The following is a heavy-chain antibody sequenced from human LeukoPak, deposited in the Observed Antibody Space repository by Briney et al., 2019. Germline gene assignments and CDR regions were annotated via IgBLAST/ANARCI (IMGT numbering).Heavy chain of an antibody. CDR2: NKRKTEGGTT. CDR1: GFTHSNAR. V-gene: IGHV3-15*01. CDR3: TTDFLGCSSTSCRYYFDY. D-gene: IGHD2-2*01. J-gene: IGHJ4*02. Sequence: GGSLRLSCSASGFTHSNARMRWVRQAPRKGLEWVGRNKRKTEGGTTNYAAPVKGRFTISRDDSKNTLYLQMNSLKTEDTAVYYCTTDFLGCSSTSCRYYFDYWGQGTLVTVSS.